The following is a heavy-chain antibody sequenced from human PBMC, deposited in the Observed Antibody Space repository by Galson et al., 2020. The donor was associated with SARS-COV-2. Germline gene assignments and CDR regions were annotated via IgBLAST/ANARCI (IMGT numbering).Heavy chain of an antibody. CDR3: ATTYCGGDCYPYYYYMDV. J-gene: IGHJ6*03. D-gene: IGHD2-21*01. V-gene: IGHV5-51*01. CDR2: IYPGDSDT. CDR1: GYSFTSYW. Sequence: GESLKISCKGSGYSFTSYWIGWVRQMPGKGLEWMGIIYPGDSDTRYSPSFQGQVTISADKSISTAYLQWSSLKASDTAMYYCATTYCGGDCYPYYYYMDVWGKGTTVTVS.